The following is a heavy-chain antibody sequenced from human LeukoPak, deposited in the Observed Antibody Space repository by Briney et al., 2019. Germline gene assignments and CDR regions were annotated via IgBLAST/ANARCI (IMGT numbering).Heavy chain of an antibody. Sequence: PSETLSLTCVVSGGSISSGGYSWSWIRQPPGKGPEWIGYTYPSGSAYYSPSLKSRVTISVDTSKNQFFLKLNSVTAADTAIYYCARSYCSGGSCWVYFDYWGQGTLVTVSS. CDR1: GGSISSGGYS. J-gene: IGHJ4*02. CDR3: ARSYCSGGSCWVYFDY. CDR2: TYPSGSA. D-gene: IGHD2-15*01. V-gene: IGHV4-30-2*01.